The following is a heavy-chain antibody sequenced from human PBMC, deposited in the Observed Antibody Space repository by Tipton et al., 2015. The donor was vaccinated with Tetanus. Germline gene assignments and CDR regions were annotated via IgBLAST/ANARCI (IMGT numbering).Heavy chain of an antibody. V-gene: IGHV4-4*07. CDR1: GGSISSYY. Sequence: TLSLTCTVSGGSISSYYWSWIRQPAGKGLEWIGRIYTSGSTNYNPSLKSRVTISVDTSKNQFSLKLSSVTAADTAVYYCARRDYYDSSGYYLRYDAFDIWGQGTMVTVSS. D-gene: IGHD3-22*01. CDR3: ARRDYYDSSGYYLRYDAFDI. CDR2: IYTSGST. J-gene: IGHJ3*02.